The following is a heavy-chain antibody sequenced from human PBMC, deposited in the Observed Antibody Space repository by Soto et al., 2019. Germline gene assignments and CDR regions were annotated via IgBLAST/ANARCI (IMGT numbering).Heavy chain of an antibody. V-gene: IGHV4-59*08. Sequence: SETLSLTCTVSGGSISSYYWSWIREPPGKGLEVIGYIYYSGSTNYNPSLKSRVTISVDTSKNQFSLKLSSVTAADTAVDYCASLRRFGELLWGELDYYGMDVWGQGTTVTVSS. D-gene: IGHD3-10*01. CDR3: ASLRRFGELLWGELDYYGMDV. J-gene: IGHJ6*02. CDR1: GGSISSYY. CDR2: IYYSGST.